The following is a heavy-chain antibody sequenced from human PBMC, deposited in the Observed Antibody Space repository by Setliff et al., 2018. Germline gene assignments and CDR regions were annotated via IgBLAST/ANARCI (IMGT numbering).Heavy chain of an antibody. CDR2: ISAYNGNT. J-gene: IGHJ6*02. CDR3: ARVVGDYDYEDYYYYGMDV. D-gene: IGHD4-17*01. CDR1: GYTFTSYG. Sequence: APVKVSCKASGYTFTSYGISWVRQAPGQGLEWMGWISAYNGNTNYAQKLQGRATMTTDTSTSTAYMALRSLRSDDTAVYYWARVVGDYDYEDYYYYGMDVWGQGTTVTVSS. V-gene: IGHV1-18*01.